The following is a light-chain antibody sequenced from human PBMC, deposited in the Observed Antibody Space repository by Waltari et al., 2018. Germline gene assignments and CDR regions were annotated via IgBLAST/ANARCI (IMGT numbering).Light chain of an antibody. Sequence: DIQMTQSPSSLSASVGDRVTITCRASQGISNYLAWYQQKPGIVPKLLIYSTSTLQSGVPSRFSGSGSGTDFTLTISSLQPEDVATYYCQKYNSAPRTFGQGTKVEIK. CDR3: QKYNSAPRT. CDR2: STS. V-gene: IGKV1-27*01. CDR1: QGISNY. J-gene: IGKJ1*01.